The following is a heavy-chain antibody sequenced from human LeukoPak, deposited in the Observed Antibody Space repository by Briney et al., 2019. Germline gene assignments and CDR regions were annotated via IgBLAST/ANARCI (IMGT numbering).Heavy chain of an antibody. CDR1: GGSFSGYY. D-gene: IGHD3-9*01. Sequence: PSETLSLTCAVYGGSFSGYYWNWIRQPPGKGLEWIGEINHSGSTNYNPSLKSRVTISVDTSKNQFSLKLTSVTAADTAVYYCARGPKYYDILTGYRYYFDYWGQGTLVTVSS. V-gene: IGHV4-34*01. J-gene: IGHJ4*02. CDR2: INHSGST. CDR3: ARGPKYYDILTGYRYYFDY.